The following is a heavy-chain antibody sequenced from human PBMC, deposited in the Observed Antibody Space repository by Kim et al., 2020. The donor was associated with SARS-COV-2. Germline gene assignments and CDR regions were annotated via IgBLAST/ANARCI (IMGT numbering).Heavy chain of an antibody. V-gene: IGHV4-59*01. Sequence: NHNPPLKSRVTISVETSKHQFSLNRSSVTAADTAVYYCARSDFWSGYYDYWGQGTLVTVSS. D-gene: IGHD3-3*01. J-gene: IGHJ4*02. CDR3: ARSDFWSGYYDY.